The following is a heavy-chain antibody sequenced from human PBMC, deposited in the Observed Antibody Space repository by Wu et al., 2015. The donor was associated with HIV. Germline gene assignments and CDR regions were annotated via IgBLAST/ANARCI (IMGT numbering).Heavy chain of an antibody. J-gene: IGHJ4*02. CDR2: ISTYNGNR. Sequence: QVQLVQSGDEVKKVGASVKVSCKASGYTFTSHGISWVRQAPGQGLEWMGWISTYNGNRNYVQKFQGRVTMTTDTSTNTAYMELRGLRSDDTAIYYCARVGCSSISCWYYFDYWAREPWSPSRQ. D-gene: IGHD2-2*01. V-gene: IGHV1-18*01. CDR3: ARVGCSSISCWYYFDY. CDR1: GYTFTSHG.